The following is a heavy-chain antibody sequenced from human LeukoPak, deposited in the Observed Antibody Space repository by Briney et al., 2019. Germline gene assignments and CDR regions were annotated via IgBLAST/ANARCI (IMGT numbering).Heavy chain of an antibody. CDR2: ISSSSSYI. CDR1: GFTFSSYS. CDR3: ARDRSVRGAPSGFDP. V-gene: IGHV3-21*01. D-gene: IGHD1-1*01. Sequence: GGSLRLSCAASGFTFSSYSMYWVRQAPGKGLEWVSSISSSSSYIYYADSVKGRFTISRDNAKNSLYLQMNSLRAEDTAVYYCARDRSVRGAPSGFDPWGQGTLVTVSS. J-gene: IGHJ5*02.